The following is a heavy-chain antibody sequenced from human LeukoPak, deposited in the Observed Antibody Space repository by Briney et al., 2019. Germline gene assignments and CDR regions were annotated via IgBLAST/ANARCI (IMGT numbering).Heavy chain of an antibody. Sequence: GASVKVSCKVSGYTLTELSMHWVRQAPGKGLEGMGGFDPEDGETIYAQKFQGRVTMTEDTSTDTAYMELSSLRSEDTAVYYCATKAVVTAIPNYYYGMDVWGQGTTVTVSS. J-gene: IGHJ6*02. D-gene: IGHD2-21*02. CDR2: FDPEDGET. CDR1: GYTLTELS. CDR3: ATKAVVTAIPNYYYGMDV. V-gene: IGHV1-24*01.